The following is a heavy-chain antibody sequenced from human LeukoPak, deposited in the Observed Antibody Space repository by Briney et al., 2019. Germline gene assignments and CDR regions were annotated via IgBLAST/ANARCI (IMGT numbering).Heavy chain of an antibody. J-gene: IGHJ4*02. V-gene: IGHV3-9*01. CDR3: AKDSSRMVRGVIVAIDY. CDR1: GFTFDDYA. D-gene: IGHD3-10*01. Sequence: GGSLRLSCAASGFTFDDYAMHWVRQAPGKGLEWVSGISWNSGSIGYADSVKGRFTISRDNAKNSLYLQVNSLRAEDTALYYCAKDSSRMVRGVIVAIDYWGQGTLVTVSS. CDR2: ISWNSGSI.